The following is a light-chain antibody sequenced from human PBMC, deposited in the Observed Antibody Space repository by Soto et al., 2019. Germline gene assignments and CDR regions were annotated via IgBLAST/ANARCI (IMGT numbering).Light chain of an antibody. CDR2: GAS. CDR1: QSVSSNY. V-gene: IGKV3-20*01. CDR3: QLYGSSPPRT. J-gene: IGKJ1*01. Sequence: EIVLTQTPGTLSLSPGERATLSCRASQSVSSNYLAWYQQKPGQAPRLLIYGASSRATGIPDRFSGSGSGTDFTLTISRLEPEDFAVYYCQLYGSSPPRTFGQGTKVEIK.